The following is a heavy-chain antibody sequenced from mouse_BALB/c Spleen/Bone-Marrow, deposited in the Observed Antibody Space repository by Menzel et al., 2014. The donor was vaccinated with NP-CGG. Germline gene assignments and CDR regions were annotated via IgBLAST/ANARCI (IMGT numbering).Heavy chain of an antibody. D-gene: IGHD1-2*01. V-gene: IGHV6-6*01. Sequence: EVKLLESGGGLVQPGGSMKLSCAASGFTFSDAWMDWARQSPEKGLEWVAEIRNKANNLAAYFSESVKGRFTISRDDSKSSVYLQMNILRPEDTGIYYCTSYYGYYWGQGTTLTVSS. CDR2: IRNKANNLAA. J-gene: IGHJ2*01. CDR1: GFTFSDAW. CDR3: TSYYGYY.